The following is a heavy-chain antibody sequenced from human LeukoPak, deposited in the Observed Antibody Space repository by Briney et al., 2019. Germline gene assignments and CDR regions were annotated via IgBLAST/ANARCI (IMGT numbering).Heavy chain of an antibody. J-gene: IGHJ6*02. CDR2: IKQDGSEK. V-gene: IGHV3-7*01. D-gene: IGHD5-12*01. Sequence: GGSLRLSCAASGFTFSSYWMSWVRQAPGKGLEWVANIKQDGSEKYYVDSVKGRFTISRDNAKNSLYLQMSSLRADDTAVYYCVREEGLPPDYYYYGLDVWGQGTTVIVSS. CDR3: VREEGLPPDYYYYGLDV. CDR1: GFTFSSYW.